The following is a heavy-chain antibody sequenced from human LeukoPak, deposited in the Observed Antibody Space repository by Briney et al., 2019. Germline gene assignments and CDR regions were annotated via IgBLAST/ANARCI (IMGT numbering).Heavy chain of an antibody. CDR2: INWNGGST. J-gene: IGHJ4*02. Sequence: PGGSLRLSCAASGSTFDDYGMSWVRQAPGKGLEWVSGINWNGGSTGYADSVKGRFTISRDNAKNSLYLQMNSLRAEDTALYYCARSAGSGSYYGTVDYWGQGTLVTVSS. CDR3: ARSAGSGSYYGTVDY. CDR1: GSTFDDYG. D-gene: IGHD3-10*01. V-gene: IGHV3-20*04.